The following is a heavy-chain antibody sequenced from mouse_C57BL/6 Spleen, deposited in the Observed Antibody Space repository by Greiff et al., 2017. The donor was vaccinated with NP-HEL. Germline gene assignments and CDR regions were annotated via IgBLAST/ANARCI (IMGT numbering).Heavy chain of an antibody. CDR1: GFTFSDYG. CDR3: ARGFWDYYGSSYGYFDV. D-gene: IGHD1-1*01. Sequence: EVQLVESGGGLVKPGGSLKLSCAASGFTFSDYGMHWVRQAPEKGLEWVAYISRGSSNIYYVDTVKGRFTISRDNAKNTLFLQMTSLRSEDTAMYYCARGFWDYYGSSYGYFDVWGTGTTVTVSS. CDR2: ISRGSSNI. V-gene: IGHV5-17*01. J-gene: IGHJ1*03.